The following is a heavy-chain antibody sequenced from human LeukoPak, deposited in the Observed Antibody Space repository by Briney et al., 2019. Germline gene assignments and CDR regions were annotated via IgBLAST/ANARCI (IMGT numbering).Heavy chain of an antibody. D-gene: IGHD6-19*01. J-gene: IGHJ4*02. CDR3: ARVWSYSSGWLGY. V-gene: IGHV1-3*01. CDR1: GYTFTSYA. Sequence: ASVKVSCTASGYTFTSYAMHWVRQAPGQRLEWMGWINAGNGNTKYSQKFQGRVTITRDTSASTAYMELSSLRSEDTAVYYCARVWSYSSGWLGYWGQGTLVTVSS. CDR2: INAGNGNT.